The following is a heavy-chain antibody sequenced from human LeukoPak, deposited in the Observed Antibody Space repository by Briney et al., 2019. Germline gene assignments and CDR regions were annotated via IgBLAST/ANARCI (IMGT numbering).Heavy chain of an antibody. V-gene: IGHV3-64*01. CDR1: GFTFSDYA. D-gene: IGHD6-13*01. CDR2: ISSNGGIT. J-gene: IGHJ4*02. Sequence: GGSLRLSCAASGFTFSDYAMHWVRQAPGKGLEYVSAISSNGGITDYANSVKGRFTISGDTSKKTLYLQMGSLRAEDMAVYYCARENIAATGTGEYWGQGPLVTVSS. CDR3: ARENIAATGTGEY.